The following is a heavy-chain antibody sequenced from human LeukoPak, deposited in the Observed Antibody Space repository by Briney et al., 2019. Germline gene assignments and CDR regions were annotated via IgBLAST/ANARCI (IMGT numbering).Heavy chain of an antibody. J-gene: IGHJ4*02. CDR1: GFTFSSYG. D-gene: IGHD3-22*01. CDR3: AKGDDSSGTGDYFDY. Sequence: GGSLRLSCAASGFTFSSYGMHWVRQAPGKGLEWVAVISYDGSNKYYADSVKGRFTISRDNSKNTLYLQMNSLRAEDTAVYYCAKGDDSSGTGDYFDYWGQGTLVTVSS. CDR2: ISYDGSNK. V-gene: IGHV3-30*18.